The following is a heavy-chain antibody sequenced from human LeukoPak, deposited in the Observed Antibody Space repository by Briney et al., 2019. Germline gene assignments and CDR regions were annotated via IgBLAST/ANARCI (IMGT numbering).Heavy chain of an antibody. J-gene: IGHJ4*02. CDR3: AKGPHTVAGPGFDY. CDR2: IVDSGGST. D-gene: IGHD6-19*01. V-gene: IGHV3-23*01. Sequence: HAGGSLRLSRAASGFTFSSYAMSWVCRAPGKGMEWDWGIVDSGGSTSYADSVKGRFTISRDNSKNTLFLLMNSLRAEDTAVYYCAKGPHTVAGPGFDYWGPGTLVTVS. CDR1: GFTFSSYA.